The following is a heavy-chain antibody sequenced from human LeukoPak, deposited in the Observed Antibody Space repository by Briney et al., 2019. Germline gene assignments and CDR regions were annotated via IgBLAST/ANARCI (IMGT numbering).Heavy chain of an antibody. CDR3: ASLSVGLSHHLAVSHAFDI. CDR1: GFTFSSYA. D-gene: IGHD6-19*01. V-gene: IGHV3-30*04. J-gene: IGHJ3*02. CDR2: ISYDGSNK. Sequence: QAGGSLRLSCAASGFTFSSYAMHWVRQAPGKGLEWVAVISYDGSNKYYADSVKGRFTISRDNSKNTLYLQMNSLRAEDTAVYYCASLSVGLSHHLAVSHAFDIWGQGTMVTVSS.